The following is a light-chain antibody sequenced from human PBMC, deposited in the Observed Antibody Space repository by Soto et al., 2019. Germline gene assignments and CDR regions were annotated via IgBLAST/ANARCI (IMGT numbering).Light chain of an antibody. CDR2: GAS. CDR3: QQYERSPT. Sequence: IVLPQSPCTLSLSPAERATLSCRASQSVSSSYLAWYQQKPGQAPRLLIYGASSRATAIPDRFSGSGSGTDFTLTISRLEPDDFAVYYCQQYERSPTFGQGPKVDIK. CDR1: QSVSSSY. J-gene: IGKJ1*01. V-gene: IGKV3-20*01.